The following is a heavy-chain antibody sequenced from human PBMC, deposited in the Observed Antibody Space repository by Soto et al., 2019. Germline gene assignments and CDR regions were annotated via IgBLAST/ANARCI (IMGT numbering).Heavy chain of an antibody. Sequence: GESLEISCKGSGYDFASYWIGWVRQIPWKGLEYMAIIYPGDSDAKYSPSFQGHVSISDDKSANSTSLQWRSLRASDSAMYFCARQGWTCATKNPSETWGKGNMVTVSS. CDR1: GYDFASYW. CDR2: IYPGDSDA. D-gene: IGHD1-1*01. V-gene: IGHV5-51*01. CDR3: ARQGWTCATKNPSET. J-gene: IGHJ5*02.